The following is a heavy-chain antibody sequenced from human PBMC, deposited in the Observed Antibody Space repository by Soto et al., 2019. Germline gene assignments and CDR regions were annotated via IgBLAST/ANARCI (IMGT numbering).Heavy chain of an antibody. CDR1: GGSMTNYY. D-gene: IGHD4-17*01. Sequence: QVQLQESGPGLVKPSETLSLTCTVSGGSMTNYYWTWIRQPPGKGLEWIGYIYYSGSTNYNPSLRSRVTISVATSKNQFSLKLSSVTAAGTAVYYCARDGGATVTKWGQGTLVTVSS. V-gene: IGHV4-59*01. CDR3: ARDGGATVTK. CDR2: IYYSGST. J-gene: IGHJ4*02.